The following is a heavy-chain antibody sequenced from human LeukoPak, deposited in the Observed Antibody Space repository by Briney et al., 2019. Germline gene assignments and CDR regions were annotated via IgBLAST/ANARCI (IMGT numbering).Heavy chain of an antibody. CDR1: GGSISSGSYY. CDR2: IYTSGGT. CDR3: ASGFRGQLGYSDY. V-gene: IGHV4-61*02. D-gene: IGHD1-1*01. Sequence: SETLSLTCTVSGGSISSGSYYWSWIRQPAGKGLEWIGRIYTSGGTNYNPSLKSRVTISGDTSKNQFSLRLSSVTAADTALYYCASGFRGQLGYSDYWGQGTLVTVSS. J-gene: IGHJ4*02.